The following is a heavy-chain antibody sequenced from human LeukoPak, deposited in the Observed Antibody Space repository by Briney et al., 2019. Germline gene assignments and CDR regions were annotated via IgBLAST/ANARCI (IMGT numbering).Heavy chain of an antibody. V-gene: IGHV3-48*01. J-gene: IGHJ4*02. Sequence: GGSLRLSCAASGFTFSSYSMNWVRQAPGKGLEWVSYISSSSSTIYYADSVKGRFTISRDNAKNSLYLQMNSLRAEDTAVYYCARTPYSSSLYFDYWGQGTLVTVSS. CDR3: ARTPYSSSLYFDY. CDR2: ISSSSSTI. D-gene: IGHD6-6*01. CDR1: GFTFSSYS.